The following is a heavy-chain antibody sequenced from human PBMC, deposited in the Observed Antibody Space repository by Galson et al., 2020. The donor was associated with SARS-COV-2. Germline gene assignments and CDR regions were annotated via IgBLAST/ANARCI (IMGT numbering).Heavy chain of an antibody. V-gene: IGHV3-11*01. J-gene: IGHJ3*01. CDR2: ISGSGDTR. CDR1: GFAFSDYY. CDR3: ARETYSDILAGSLLGEFIDAFDF. Sequence: GESLKISCAASGFAFSDYYMNWIRQAPGKGLEWVSYISGSGDTRYYGGSVQGRFTISRDNAKNSVYLQMNSLTAEDTAVYYCARETYSDILAGSLLGEFIDAFDFWGQGTVVTVSS. D-gene: IGHD3-9*01.